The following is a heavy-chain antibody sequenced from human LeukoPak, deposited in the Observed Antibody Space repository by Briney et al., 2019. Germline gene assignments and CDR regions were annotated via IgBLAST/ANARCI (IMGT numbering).Heavy chain of an antibody. D-gene: IGHD1-1*01. J-gene: IGHJ3*01. CDR2: VSGNNGNT. Sequence: ASVKVSCKASGYTFTTYGISWVRQAPGQGLEWMGWVSGNNGNTNYAQKLQGRVTMTTDTPTNTAYMELRSLRSDDTAVYYCARDSYHSGTNWYDVFDVWGQGTMVTVSS. CDR1: GYTFTTYG. V-gene: IGHV1-18*01. CDR3: ARDSYHSGTNWYDVFDV.